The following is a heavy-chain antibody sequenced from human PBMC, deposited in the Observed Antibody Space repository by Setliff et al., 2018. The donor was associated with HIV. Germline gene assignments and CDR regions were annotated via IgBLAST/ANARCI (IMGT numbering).Heavy chain of an antibody. CDR2: IYYSGST. D-gene: IGHD3-10*01. Sequence: LSLTCTVSGGSISSHYWSWIRQPPGKGLEWIGYIYYSGSTYYNPSLKSRVTISVDTSKNQSSLKLSSVTAADTAVYYCARDSGRRNDAFDIWGQGTMVTVSS. J-gene: IGHJ3*02. CDR3: ARDSGRRNDAFDI. V-gene: IGHV4-30-4*08. CDR1: GGSISSHY.